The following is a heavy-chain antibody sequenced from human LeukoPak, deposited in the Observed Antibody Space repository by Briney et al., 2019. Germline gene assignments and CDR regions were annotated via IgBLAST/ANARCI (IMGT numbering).Heavy chain of an antibody. D-gene: IGHD3-22*01. CDR3: ARDDDGRLFAY. CDR1: GGTFSSYA. Sequence: ASVKVSCKASGGTFSSYAISWVRQAPGQGLEWMGGIIPIFGTANYAQKFQGRVTITADKSTSTAYMELGSLRSEDTAVYYCARDDDGRLFAYWGQGTLVTVSS. J-gene: IGHJ4*02. CDR2: IIPIFGTA. V-gene: IGHV1-69*06.